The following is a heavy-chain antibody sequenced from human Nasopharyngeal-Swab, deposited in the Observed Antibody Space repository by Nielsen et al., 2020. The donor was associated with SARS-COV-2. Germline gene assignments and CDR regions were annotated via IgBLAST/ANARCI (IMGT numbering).Heavy chain of an antibody. J-gene: IGHJ6*03. D-gene: IGHD6-13*01. Sequence: SETLSLTCAISGDSVSSNSAAWNWIRQSPSRGLEWLGRTYYRSKWYNDYAVSVKSRITINPDTSKNQFSLQLNSVTPEDTAVYYCAKKVRSWYLYYYYMDVWGKGTTVTVSS. V-gene: IGHV6-1*01. CDR2: TYYRSKWYN. CDR1: GDSVSSNSAA. CDR3: AKKVRSWYLYYYYMDV.